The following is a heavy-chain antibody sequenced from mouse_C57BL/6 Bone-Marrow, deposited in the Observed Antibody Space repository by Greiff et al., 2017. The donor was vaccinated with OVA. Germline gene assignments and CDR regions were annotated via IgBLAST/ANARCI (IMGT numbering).Heavy chain of an antibody. Sequence: EVQGVESGGGLVQPGGSLKLSCAASGFTFSDYYMYWVRQTPEKRLEWVAYISNGGGSTYYPDTVKGRFTISRDNAKNTLYLQMSRLKSEDTAMYYCARQGYYFAYWGQGTLVTVSA. D-gene: IGHD2-3*01. CDR1: GFTFSDYY. J-gene: IGHJ3*01. CDR2: ISNGGGST. V-gene: IGHV5-12*01. CDR3: ARQGYYFAY.